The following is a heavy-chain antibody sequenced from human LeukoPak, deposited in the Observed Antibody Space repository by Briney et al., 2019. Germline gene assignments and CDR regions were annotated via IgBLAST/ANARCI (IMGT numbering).Heavy chain of an antibody. V-gene: IGHV4-59*01. CDR2: IYYGGST. Sequence: KPSETLSLTCTVSGVSIRSYFWSWLRQPPGKGLEWIGYIYYGGSTDSNPSLKSRVTISVDTSKNQFSLKLISVTAADTAVYYCARGSIWFDPWGQGTLVTVSS. J-gene: IGHJ5*02. CDR1: GVSIRSYF. D-gene: IGHD3-3*02. CDR3: ARGSIWFDP.